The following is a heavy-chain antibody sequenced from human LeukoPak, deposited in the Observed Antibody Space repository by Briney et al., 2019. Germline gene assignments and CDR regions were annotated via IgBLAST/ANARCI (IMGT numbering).Heavy chain of an antibody. J-gene: IGHJ6*04. CDR3: VRVSRIDYGANPEGDV. CDR2: KSVSGHT. Sequence: PSETLSLTCTVSGGSVSSYYWSWIRQPAGKGLEWIGRKSVSGHTNYRSSLESRVTMSVDTSKNQFSLSLNSVTTADTAVYYCVRVSRIDYGANPEGDVWGKGITVIVSS. D-gene: IGHD4/OR15-4a*01. CDR1: GGSVSSYY. V-gene: IGHV4-4*07.